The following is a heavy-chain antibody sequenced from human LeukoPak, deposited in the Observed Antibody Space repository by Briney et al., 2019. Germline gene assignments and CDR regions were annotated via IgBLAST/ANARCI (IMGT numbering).Heavy chain of an antibody. J-gene: IGHJ4*02. CDR3: ARSNNDGDYLGVGFDY. D-gene: IGHD4-17*01. CDR2: INTNTGNP. CDR1: GYTFSSYA. Sequence: GASVKVSCKASGYTFSSYAMNWVRQAPGQGLEWMGWINTNTGNPTYAQGFTGRFAFSLDTSVSTAYLQISSLQAEDIAVYYCARSNNDGDYLGVGFDYWGQGTLVTVPS. V-gene: IGHV7-4-1*02.